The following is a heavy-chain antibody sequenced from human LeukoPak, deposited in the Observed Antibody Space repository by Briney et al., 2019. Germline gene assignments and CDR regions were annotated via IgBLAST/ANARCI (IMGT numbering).Heavy chain of an antibody. Sequence: SETLSLTCTVSGGSISSHYWSWIRQPPGKGLEWIGYIYYSGSTNYNPSLKSRVTISVDTSKNQFSLKLSSVTAADTAVYYCASGGSGWNYFDYWGQGTLVTVSP. CDR2: IYYSGST. J-gene: IGHJ4*02. CDR1: GGSISSHY. CDR3: ASGGSGWNYFDY. D-gene: IGHD6-19*01. V-gene: IGHV4-59*11.